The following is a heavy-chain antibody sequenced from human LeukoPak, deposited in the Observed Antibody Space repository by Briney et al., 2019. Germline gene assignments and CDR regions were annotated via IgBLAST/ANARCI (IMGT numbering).Heavy chain of an antibody. CDR1: GFTFSSHA. V-gene: IGHV3-23*01. J-gene: IGHJ4*02. CDR2: ISGSGGNT. D-gene: IGHD3-3*01. Sequence: GGSLRLSCAASGFTFSSHAMNWVRQAPGKGLEWASGISGSGGNTYYAESVKGQFPISKDNCQNTLYLQVSSLRAEDTAVYSCPKIVSGWGQGTLVTVSS. CDR3: PKIVSG.